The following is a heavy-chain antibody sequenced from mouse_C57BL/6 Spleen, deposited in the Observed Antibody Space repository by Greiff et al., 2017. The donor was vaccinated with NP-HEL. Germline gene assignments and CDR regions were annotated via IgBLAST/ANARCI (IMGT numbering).Heavy chain of an antibody. D-gene: IGHD2-10*01. CDR3: ARSYYGNYPYAMDY. Sequence: QVQLQQPGAELVRPGTSVKLSCKASGYTFTSYWMHWVKQRPGQGLEWIGVIDPSDSYTNYNQKFKGKATLTVDTSSSTAYMQLSSLTSEDSAVYYCARSYYGNYPYAMDYWGQGTSVTVSS. CDR2: IDPSDSYT. V-gene: IGHV1-59*01. J-gene: IGHJ4*01. CDR1: GYTFTSYW.